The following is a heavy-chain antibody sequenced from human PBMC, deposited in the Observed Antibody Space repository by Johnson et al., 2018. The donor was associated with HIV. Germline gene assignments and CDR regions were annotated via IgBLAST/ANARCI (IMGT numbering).Heavy chain of an antibody. V-gene: IGHV3-53*04. CDR1: GFTVSSNY. CDR2: ISGGGGT. CDR3: AKGEGAFSRSDPFDI. Sequence: VQLVESGGGVVRPGGSLRLSCAASGFTVSSNYMSWVRQAPGKGLEWVSVISGGGGTYYADSVKGRFPISRDNAKNTLYLQMNSLRAEDTALYYCAKGEGAFSRSDPFDIWGQGTMVTVSS. D-gene: IGHD2/OR15-2a*01. J-gene: IGHJ3*02.